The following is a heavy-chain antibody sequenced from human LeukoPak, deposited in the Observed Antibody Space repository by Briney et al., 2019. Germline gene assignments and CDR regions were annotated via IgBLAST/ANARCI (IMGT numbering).Heavy chain of an antibody. J-gene: IGHJ4*02. CDR3: AKENPLQNWNYDY. D-gene: IGHD1-1*01. V-gene: IGHV3-23*01. Sequence: GGSLRLSCAASGFTFSSYAMSWVRQAPGRGLEWVSAFGGGSSSTYYADSVGGRFTISRDNSKNTVYLQMDSLRAEDTAVYHCAKENPLQNWNYDYWGQGTLVTVSS. CDR1: GFTFSSYA. CDR2: FGGGSSST.